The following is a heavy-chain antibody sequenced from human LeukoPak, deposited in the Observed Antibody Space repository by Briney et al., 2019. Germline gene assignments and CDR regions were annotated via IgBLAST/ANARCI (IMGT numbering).Heavy chain of an antibody. CDR2: MNPNSGNT. CDR3: ARGDPEYDFWSGYYTVYFDY. Sequence: ASVKVSCKASGYTFTSYDINWVRQATGQGLEWMGWMNPNSGNTGYAQKFQGRVTMTRNTSISTAYMELSSLRSEDTAVYYCARGDPEYDFWSGYYTVYFDYWGQGTLATVPS. D-gene: IGHD3-3*01. CDR1: GYTFTSYD. J-gene: IGHJ4*02. V-gene: IGHV1-8*01.